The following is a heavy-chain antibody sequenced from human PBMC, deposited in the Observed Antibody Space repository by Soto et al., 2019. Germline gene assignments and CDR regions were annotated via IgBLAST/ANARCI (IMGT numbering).Heavy chain of an antibody. Sequence: QVQLVQSGAEVKKPGASVKVSCKASGYTFTSYGISWVRQAPGQGLEWMGWISAYNGNTNYAQKLQGRVTMTTDTSTSTAYTELRSLRSDDTAVYYCAMGVVVAATRGYYYGMDVWGQGTTVTVSS. J-gene: IGHJ6*02. D-gene: IGHD2-15*01. CDR1: GYTFTSYG. CDR2: ISAYNGNT. V-gene: IGHV1-18*04. CDR3: AMGVVVAATRGYYYGMDV.